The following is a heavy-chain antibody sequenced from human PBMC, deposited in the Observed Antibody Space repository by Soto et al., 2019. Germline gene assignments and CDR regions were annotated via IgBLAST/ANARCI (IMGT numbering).Heavy chain of an antibody. Sequence: EVQLVESGGGLVIPGGSLRLSCAASGFTFSNAWLSWVRQAPGKGLEWVGGIKSKTDGGTTDYTAPVKGRFTISRDDSKNTLYLQMNSLKIEDTAVYYCTTGSTSTKNYWGQGTLVTVSS. CDR1: GFTFSNAW. D-gene: IGHD6-6*01. CDR2: IKSKTDGGTT. V-gene: IGHV3-15*01. CDR3: TTGSTSTKNY. J-gene: IGHJ4*02.